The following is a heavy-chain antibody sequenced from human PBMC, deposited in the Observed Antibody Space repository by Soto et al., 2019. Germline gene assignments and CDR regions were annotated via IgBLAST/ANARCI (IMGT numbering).Heavy chain of an antibody. CDR2: MYNTGST. V-gene: IGHV4-4*09. Sequence: SETLSLTCTVSGGSISSYYWSWIRQPPGKGLEWIGYMYNTGSTIYNPSLKSRVTISVDTSKNQFSLILSSVTAADTAVYYCASMWSGYNSHWGQGTLVTVSS. CDR3: ASMWSGYNSH. D-gene: IGHD6-25*01. J-gene: IGHJ4*02. CDR1: GGSISSYY.